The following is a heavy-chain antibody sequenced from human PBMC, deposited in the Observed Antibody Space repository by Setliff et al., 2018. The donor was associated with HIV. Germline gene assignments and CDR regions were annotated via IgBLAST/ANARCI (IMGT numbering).Heavy chain of an antibody. Sequence: SETLSLTCTVSGGSMSSSSYYWGWIRQTPDKGLEWIGIIYYSGATYYNPSLTSRVTISVDSSRNQFSLKLRSVTAADTAAYYCARLGYVSGGFYKTPGPYYFDYWGQGALVTVSS. V-gene: IGHV4-39*01. D-gene: IGHD3-10*01. J-gene: IGHJ4*02. CDR3: ARLGYVSGGFYKTPGPYYFDY. CDR2: IYYSGAT. CDR1: GGSMSSSSYY.